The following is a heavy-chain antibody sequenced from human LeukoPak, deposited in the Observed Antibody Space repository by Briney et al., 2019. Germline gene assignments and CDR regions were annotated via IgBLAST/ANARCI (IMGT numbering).Heavy chain of an antibody. J-gene: IGHJ4*02. CDR3: AREAIVGATLDY. CDR2: ISSSSSYI. CDR1: GFTFSSYS. V-gene: IGHV3-21*01. D-gene: IGHD1-26*01. Sequence: SGGSLRLSCAASGFTFSSYSMNWVRQAPGKGLGWVSSISSSSSYIYYADSVKGRFTISRDNAKNSLYLQMNSLRAEDTAVYYCAREAIVGATLDYWGQGTLVTVSS.